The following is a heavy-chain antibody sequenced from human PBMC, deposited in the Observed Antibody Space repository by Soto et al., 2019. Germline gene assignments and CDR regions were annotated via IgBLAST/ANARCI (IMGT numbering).Heavy chain of an antibody. CDR3: ARHRGGFYSSGWYFDYYYYYYGMDV. CDR2: IYYSGST. D-gene: IGHD6-19*01. CDR1: GGSISSSSYY. J-gene: IGHJ6*02. Sequence: PSETLSLTCTVSGGSISSSSYYWGWIRQPPGKGLEWIGSIYYSGSTYYNPSLKSRVTISVDTSKNQFSLKLSSVTAADTAVYYCARHRGGFYSSGWYFDYYYYYYGMDVWGQGTTVTVSS. V-gene: IGHV4-39*01.